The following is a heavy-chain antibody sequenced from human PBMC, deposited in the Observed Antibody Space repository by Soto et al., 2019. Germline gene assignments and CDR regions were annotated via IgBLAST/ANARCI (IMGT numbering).Heavy chain of an antibody. CDR1: GYTFTSYG. Sequence: SVKVSCKASGYTFTSYGISWVRQAPGQGLEWMGGIIPIFGTANYAQKFQGRVTITADESTSTAYMELSSLRSEDTAVYYCARVPFGRGTYYFDYWGQGTLVTVSS. D-gene: IGHD3-16*01. CDR3: ARVPFGRGTYYFDY. V-gene: IGHV1-69*01. J-gene: IGHJ4*02. CDR2: IIPIFGTA.